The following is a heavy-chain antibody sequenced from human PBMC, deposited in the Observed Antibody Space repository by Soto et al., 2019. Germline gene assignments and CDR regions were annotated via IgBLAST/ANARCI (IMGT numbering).Heavy chain of an antibody. Sequence: SETLSLTCGVYGGSFSAYYWSWIRQPPGKGLEWIGEINHSGSTNYNPSLKSRVTISVDTSKNLFSLKLSSVTAADTAVYYCARGARSMTTVTMRFDYWGQGTLVTVSS. J-gene: IGHJ4*02. CDR3: ARGARSMTTVTMRFDY. V-gene: IGHV4-34*01. D-gene: IGHD4-17*01. CDR1: GGSFSAYY. CDR2: INHSGST.